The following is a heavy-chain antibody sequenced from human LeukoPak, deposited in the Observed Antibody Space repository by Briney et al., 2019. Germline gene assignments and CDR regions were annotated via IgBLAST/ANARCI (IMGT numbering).Heavy chain of an antibody. Sequence: SETLSFTCTVSGDSISSSNCYWGWIRQAPGKGLEWIGSIYFSGGTYYNASLKSRVTISVDTSKNQFSLKLSSVTAADTAVYYCARVKAYYYGSGSSPLGYWGQGTLVTVSS. D-gene: IGHD3-10*01. CDR2: IYFSGGT. CDR3: ARVKAYYYGSGSSPLGY. CDR1: GDSISSSNCY. J-gene: IGHJ4*02. V-gene: IGHV4-39*07.